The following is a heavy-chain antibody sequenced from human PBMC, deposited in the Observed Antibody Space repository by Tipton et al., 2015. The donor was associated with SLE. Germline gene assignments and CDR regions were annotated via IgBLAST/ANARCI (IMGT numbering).Heavy chain of an antibody. CDR1: GASISNHY. V-gene: IGHV4-4*07. Sequence: TLSLTCTVSGASISNHYWSWIRPPAGKGLEWIGRIYTSVGSTNYNPPLKSRVTISVDTSKNQFSLRLSSVTAADTAVYYCAREPPFASGTGAFDIWGQGTLVTVSS. D-gene: IGHD3-10*01. CDR3: AREPPFASGTGAFDI. CDR2: IYTSVGST. J-gene: IGHJ3*02.